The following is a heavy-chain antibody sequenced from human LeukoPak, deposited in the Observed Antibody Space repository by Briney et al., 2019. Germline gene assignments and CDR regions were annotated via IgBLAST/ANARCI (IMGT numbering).Heavy chain of an antibody. CDR3: ARAWYSSSWWYYGMDV. Sequence: SETLSLTCTVSGGSISSGGYYWSWIRQHPGKGLEWIGYIYYSGSTYYNPSLKSRVTISVDTSKNQFSLKLSSVTAADPAVYYCARAWYSSSWWYYGMDVWGKGTTVTVSS. J-gene: IGHJ6*04. D-gene: IGHD6-13*01. CDR1: GGSISSGGYY. V-gene: IGHV4-31*03. CDR2: IYYSGST.